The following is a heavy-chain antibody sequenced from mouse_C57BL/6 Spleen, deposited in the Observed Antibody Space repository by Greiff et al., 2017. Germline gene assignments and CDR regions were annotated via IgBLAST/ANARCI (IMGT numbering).Heavy chain of an antibody. CDR3: GRENGDYDADYYAMDY. Sequence: EVKLVESGGGLVKPGGSLKLSCAASGFTFSSYAMSWVRQTPEKRLEWVATISDGGSYTYYPDNVTGRFTISRDNAKNNLYLQMSHLKSEDTAMYYCGRENGDYDADYYAMDYWGQGTSVTVSS. D-gene: IGHD2-4*01. CDR2: ISDGGSYT. CDR1: GFTFSSYA. J-gene: IGHJ4*01. V-gene: IGHV5-4*01.